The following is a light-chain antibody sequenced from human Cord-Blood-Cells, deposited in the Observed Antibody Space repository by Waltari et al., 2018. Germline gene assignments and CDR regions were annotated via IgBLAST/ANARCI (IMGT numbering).Light chain of an antibody. CDR1: QSISSY. CDR2: AAS. Sequence: DIQMTQSPSSLSASVGDRVXXTWRASQSISSYLNWYQQKPGKAPKLLIYAASSLQSGVPSRFSGSGSGTDFTLTISSLQPEDFATYYCQQSYSTLFTFGPGTKVDIK. CDR3: QQSYSTLFT. J-gene: IGKJ3*01. V-gene: IGKV1-39*01.